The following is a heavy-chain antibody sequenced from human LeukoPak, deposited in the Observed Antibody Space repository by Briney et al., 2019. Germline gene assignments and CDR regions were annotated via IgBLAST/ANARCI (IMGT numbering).Heavy chain of an antibody. CDR1: GFTFTSSA. Sequence: SVTVSCKASGFTFTSSAVQWVRQARGQRLEWIGWIVVGSGNTNYAQKFQERVTNTRDMSTSTAYMELSSLRSEDTAVYYCAAYNGGSGWFEFDYWGQGTLVTVSP. CDR2: IVVGSGNT. V-gene: IGHV1-58*01. J-gene: IGHJ4*02. D-gene: IGHD6-19*01. CDR3: AAYNGGSGWFEFDY.